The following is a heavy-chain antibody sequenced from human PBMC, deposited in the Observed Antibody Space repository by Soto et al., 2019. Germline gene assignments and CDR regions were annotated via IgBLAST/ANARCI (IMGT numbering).Heavy chain of an antibody. D-gene: IGHD3-22*01. CDR2: IYYSGST. CDR3: ARDHRTYYYDSSGRRPIGWFDP. J-gene: IGHJ5*02. Sequence: QPPGKGLEWIGYIYYSGSTNYNPSLKSRVTISVDTSKNQFSLKLSSVTAADTAVYYCARDHRTYYYDSSGRRPIGWFDPWGQGTLVTVSS. V-gene: IGHV4-59*01.